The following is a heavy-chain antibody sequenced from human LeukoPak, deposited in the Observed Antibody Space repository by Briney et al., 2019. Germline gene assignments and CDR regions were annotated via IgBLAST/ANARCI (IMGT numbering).Heavy chain of an antibody. Sequence: GASVKVSCKASGYTFTSYGISWVRQAPGQGLEWMGWISAYNGNTNYAQKLQGRVTMTTDTSTSTAYMELRSLRSDDTAVYYCAMSPVWLHYYGSGRLDYWGQGTLVTVSS. D-gene: IGHD3-10*01. CDR3: AMSPVWLHYYGSGRLDY. J-gene: IGHJ4*02. CDR2: ISAYNGNT. V-gene: IGHV1-18*01. CDR1: GYTFTSYG.